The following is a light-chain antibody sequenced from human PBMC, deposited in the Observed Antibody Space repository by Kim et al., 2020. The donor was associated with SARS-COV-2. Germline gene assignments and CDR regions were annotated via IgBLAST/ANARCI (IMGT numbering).Light chain of an antibody. CDR1: EGVTNN. Sequence: VSPGETATLSCRASEGVTNNLAWYQQKPGQAPRLLVYGATTRATDIPARFSGSGSGTEFTLTISSLQSEDFAVYYCQQYDNRPPYSFGQGTKLEIK. CDR3: QQYDNRPPYS. V-gene: IGKV3-15*01. J-gene: IGKJ2*03. CDR2: GAT.